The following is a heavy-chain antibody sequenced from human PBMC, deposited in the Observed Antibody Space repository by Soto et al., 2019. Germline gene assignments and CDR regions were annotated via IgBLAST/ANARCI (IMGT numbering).Heavy chain of an antibody. D-gene: IGHD3-3*01. CDR2: IYYSGTT. CDR3: ARTSRFRFLEWSYDD. Sequence: XETLSLPCTVSGGSISSNRYYWGWIRQPPGKVLEWSGSIYYSGTTCYNPSLKSRVTISVHTSKNQFSLKLSSVTAADTAVYSCARTSRFRFLEWSYDDWGQGTLVTVSS. V-gene: IGHV4-39*01. CDR1: GGSISSNRYY. J-gene: IGHJ4*02.